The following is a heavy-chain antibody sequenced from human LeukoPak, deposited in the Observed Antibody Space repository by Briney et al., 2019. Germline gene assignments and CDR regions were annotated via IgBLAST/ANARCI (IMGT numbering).Heavy chain of an antibody. Sequence: PGRSLRLSFAASGFTFDDYAMHWVRQAPGKGLEWVSGISWNSGSIGYADSVKGRFTISRDNAKNSLYLQMNSLRAEDTALYYCAKDTGIAVAGTGWGQGTLVTVSS. D-gene: IGHD6-19*01. CDR2: ISWNSGSI. J-gene: IGHJ4*02. V-gene: IGHV3-9*01. CDR1: GFTFDDYA. CDR3: AKDTGIAVAGTG.